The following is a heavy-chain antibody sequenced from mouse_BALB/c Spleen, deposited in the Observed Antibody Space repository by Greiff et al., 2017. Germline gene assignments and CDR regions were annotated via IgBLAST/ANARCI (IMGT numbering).Heavy chain of an antibody. CDR1: GFTFSDYY. CDR2: ISDGGSYT. Sequence: EVQVVESGGGLVKPGGSLKLSCAASGFTFSDYYMYWVRQTPEKRLEWVATISDGGSYTYYPDSVKGRFTISRDNAKNNLYLQMSSLKSEDTAMYYCARAAAYYGYSWFAYWGQGTLVTVSA. V-gene: IGHV5-4*02. J-gene: IGHJ3*01. CDR3: ARAAAYYGYSWFAY. D-gene: IGHD1-2*01.